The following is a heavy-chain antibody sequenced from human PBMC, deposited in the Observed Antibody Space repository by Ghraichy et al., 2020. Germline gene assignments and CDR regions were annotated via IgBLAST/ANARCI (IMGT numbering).Heavy chain of an antibody. V-gene: IGHV1-2*02. Sequence: ASVKVSCKASGYTFSDYYMHWVRQAPGQGLEWMGWINAKGGGTNYAQKFQGRVTMTRDTSISTADMELSRLRFDDTAVYFCARSFGGWYTPMDYWGQGTLVTVSS. CDR2: INAKGGGT. J-gene: IGHJ4*02. D-gene: IGHD6-19*01. CDR1: GYTFSDYY. CDR3: ARSFGGWYTPMDY.